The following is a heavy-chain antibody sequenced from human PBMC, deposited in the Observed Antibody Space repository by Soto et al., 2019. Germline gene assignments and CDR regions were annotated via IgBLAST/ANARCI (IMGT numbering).Heavy chain of an antibody. CDR3: AIVVVPAASGSYYYYYYMDV. CDR1: GGTFSSYT. D-gene: IGHD2-2*01. Sequence: ASVKVSCKASGGTFSSYTISWVRQAPGQGLEWMGRIIPILGIANYAQKFQGRVTITADKSTSTAYMELSSLRSEDTAVYYCAIVVVPAASGSYYYYYYMDVWGKGTTVTVSS. V-gene: IGHV1-69*02. J-gene: IGHJ6*03. CDR2: IIPILGIA.